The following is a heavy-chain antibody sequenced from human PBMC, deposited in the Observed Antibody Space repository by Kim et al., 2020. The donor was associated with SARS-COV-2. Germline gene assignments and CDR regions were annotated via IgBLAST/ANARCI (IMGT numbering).Heavy chain of an antibody. D-gene: IGHD3-10*01. CDR3: ASSFYGSGGYYNLNFDY. CDR2: IYYSGST. Sequence: SETLSLTCTVSGGSISSGDYYWSWIRQPPGKGLEWIGYIYYSGSTYYNPSLKSRVTISVDTSKNQFSLKLSSVTAADTAVYYCASSFYGSGGYYNLNFDYWGPGTLVTISS. J-gene: IGHJ4*01. CDR1: GGSISSGDYY. V-gene: IGHV4-30-4*01.